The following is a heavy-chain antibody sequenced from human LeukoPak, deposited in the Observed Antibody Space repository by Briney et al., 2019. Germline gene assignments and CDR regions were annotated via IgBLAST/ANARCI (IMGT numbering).Heavy chain of an antibody. Sequence: SETLSLTCTVSGGSISSSSYYWGWIRQPPGKGLEWIGSIYYSGSTYYNPSLKSRVTISVDTSKNQFSLKLGSVTAADTAVYYCARLSSSGWYPHDYWGQGTLVTVSS. CDR1: GGSISSSSYY. V-gene: IGHV4-39*07. CDR2: IYYSGST. CDR3: ARLSSSGWYPHDY. J-gene: IGHJ4*02. D-gene: IGHD6-19*01.